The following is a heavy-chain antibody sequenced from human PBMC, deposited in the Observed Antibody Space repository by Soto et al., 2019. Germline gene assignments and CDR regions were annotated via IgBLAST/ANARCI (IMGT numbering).Heavy chain of an antibody. J-gene: IGHJ3*02. D-gene: IGHD2-21*01. CDR1: GGTFSTHS. CDR3: TIGSWSGEVFDI. Sequence: QVQLVQSGAEVKKPGSSVKVSCKDSGGTFSTHSMFWVRQAPGQGLEWMGRIIPMLGIRNYAQRFQDRVTITADKSTATAHMERSSLRSEDTALYYCTIGSWSGEVFDIWGQGTMVTVSS. CDR2: IIPMLGIR. V-gene: IGHV1-69*02.